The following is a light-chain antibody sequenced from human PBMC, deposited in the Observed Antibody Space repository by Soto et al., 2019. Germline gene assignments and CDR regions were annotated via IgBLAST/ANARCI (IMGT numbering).Light chain of an antibody. J-gene: IGKJ1*01. CDR2: KAS. Sequence: DIQMTQSPSTLSASVGDRVTITCRASQSISSWLAWYQQKPGKAPKLLIYKASSLESGVPSRFSGSGYGTEFTLTISSLQPDDFATHYCQQYNSYSPWTFGQGTKVQIK. CDR1: QSISSW. CDR3: QQYNSYSPWT. V-gene: IGKV1-5*03.